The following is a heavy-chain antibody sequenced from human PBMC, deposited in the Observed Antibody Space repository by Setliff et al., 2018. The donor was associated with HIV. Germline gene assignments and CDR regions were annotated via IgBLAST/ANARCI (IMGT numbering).Heavy chain of an antibody. D-gene: IGHD6-13*01. CDR2: IYHSGSS. V-gene: IGHV4-38-2*01. CDR3: ARLAGQRTIAAADYFFDF. CDR1: GYSISSGYY. J-gene: IGHJ4*02. Sequence: TSETLSLTCAVSGYSISSGYYWGWIRQPPGKGLEWIGAIYHSGSSYYSPSLKSRVTLFLDTSKNQFSLTLNSLTAAGTAVYYCARLAGQRTIAAADYFFDFWGQGALVTVSS.